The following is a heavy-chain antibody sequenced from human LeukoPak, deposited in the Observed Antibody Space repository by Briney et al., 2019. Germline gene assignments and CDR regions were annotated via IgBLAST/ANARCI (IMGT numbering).Heavy chain of an antibody. V-gene: IGHV3-30*18. J-gene: IGHJ4*02. CDR3: AKWSGYYFDY. CDR2: ISYDGSNK. CDR1: GFTFSSYW. Sequence: GGSLRLSCAASGFTFSSYWMNWARQAPGKGLEWVAVISYDGSNKYYADSVKGRFTISRDNSKNTLYLQMNSLRAEDTAVYYCAKWSGYYFDYWGQGTLVTVSS. D-gene: IGHD3-3*01.